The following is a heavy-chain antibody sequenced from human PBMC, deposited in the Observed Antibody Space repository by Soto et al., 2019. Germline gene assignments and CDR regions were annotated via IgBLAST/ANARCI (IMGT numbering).Heavy chain of an antibody. D-gene: IGHD6-13*01. CDR3: AKAQLQLVRYYFDY. J-gene: IGHJ4*02. CDR1: GFTFSSYG. CDR2: ISYDGSNK. V-gene: IGHV3-30*18. Sequence: GGSLRLSCAASGFTFSSYGMHWVRQAPGKGLEWVAAISYDGSNKYYADSVKGRFTISRDNSKNTLYLQMNSLRAEDTAVYYCAKAQLQLVRYYFDYWGQGTLVTVSS.